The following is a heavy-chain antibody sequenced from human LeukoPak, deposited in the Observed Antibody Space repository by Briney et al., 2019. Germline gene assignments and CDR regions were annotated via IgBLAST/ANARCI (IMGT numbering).Heavy chain of an antibody. V-gene: IGHV3-74*01. CDR1: GFTVSSNY. CDR2: INSDGSST. Sequence: GGSLRLSCAASGFTVSSNYMSWVRQAPGKGLVWVSRINSDGSSTSYADSVKGRFTISRDNAKNTLYLQMNSLRAEDTAVYYCATVTTSYYYYGMDVWGQGTTVTVSS. D-gene: IGHD4-11*01. CDR3: ATVTTSYYYYGMDV. J-gene: IGHJ6*02.